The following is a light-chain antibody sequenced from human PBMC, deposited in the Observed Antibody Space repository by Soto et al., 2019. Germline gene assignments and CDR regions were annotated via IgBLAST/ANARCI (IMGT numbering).Light chain of an antibody. Sequence: DIQMTQSPSSLSASVGDRVTITCRASQSISSYLNWYQQKPGKAPKLLIFAASSLQSGVPSRFSGSGSGTDFTLTISSLQPEDFATYYCQQSYSTPFFTFGGGTKVDIK. J-gene: IGKJ4*01. V-gene: IGKV1-39*01. CDR1: QSISSY. CDR3: QQSYSTPFFT. CDR2: AAS.